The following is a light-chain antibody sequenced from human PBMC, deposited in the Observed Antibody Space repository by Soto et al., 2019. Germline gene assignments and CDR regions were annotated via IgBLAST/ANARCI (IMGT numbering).Light chain of an antibody. CDR3: SVYTTSNTLI. CDR2: EVN. J-gene: IGLJ1*01. V-gene: IGLV2-14*01. Sequence: HSVLTQPASVSGSPGQSVTISCTGTSSDVGGYDYVSWYQQHPGTAPKLILYEVNNRPSGVSNRFSGSKSGNTASLIISGLQTEDEANYYCSVYTTSNTLIFGTGTKVTVL. CDR1: SSDVGGYDY.